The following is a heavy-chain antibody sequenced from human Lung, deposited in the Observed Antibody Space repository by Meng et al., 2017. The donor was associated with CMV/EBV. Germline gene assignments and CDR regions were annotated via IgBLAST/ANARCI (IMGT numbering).Heavy chain of an antibody. CDR3: AKDVLLFGGRNAYFDQ. J-gene: IGHJ4*02. CDR2: IRHEGTNK. Sequence: CAGPGFRFDDYGLHWVRQTPGKGLEGVAFIRHEGTNKFYGASVKGRFTISRDNSKSTVYLQMNSLRPEETGLYYCAKDVLLFGGRNAYFDQWGQGTLVTVSS. D-gene: IGHD3/OR15-3a*01. CDR1: GFRFDDYG. V-gene: IGHV3-30*02.